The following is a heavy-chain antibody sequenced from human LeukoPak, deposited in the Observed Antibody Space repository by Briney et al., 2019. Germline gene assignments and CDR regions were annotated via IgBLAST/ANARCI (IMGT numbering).Heavy chain of an antibody. J-gene: IGHJ4*02. CDR2: ISYDGSNK. CDR3: ARDRPFDILTGYSYYFDY. D-gene: IGHD3-9*01. Sequence: GRSLRLSCAASGFTFSSYAMHLVRQAPGKGLEGVAVISYDGSNKYYADSVKGRFTISRDNSKNTLYLQMNSLRAEDTAVYYCARDRPFDILTGYSYYFDYWGQGTLVTVSS. V-gene: IGHV3-30*04. CDR1: GFTFSSYA.